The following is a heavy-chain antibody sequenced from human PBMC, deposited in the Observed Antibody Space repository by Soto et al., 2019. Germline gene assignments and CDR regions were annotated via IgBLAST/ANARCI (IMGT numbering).Heavy chain of an antibody. V-gene: IGHV1-46*01. Sequence: QVQLVQSGAEVKKPGASVKVSCKASGYTFTSYYMHWVRQAPGQGLEWMGIINPSGGSTSYAQKFQGRVTMTRDTSTSTVYMELSSLRSEDTAVYSCARGSRLVVVVTAILHYWGQGTLVTVSS. CDR2: INPSGGST. CDR1: GYTFTSYY. CDR3: ARGSRLVVVVTAILHY. J-gene: IGHJ4*02. D-gene: IGHD2-21*02.